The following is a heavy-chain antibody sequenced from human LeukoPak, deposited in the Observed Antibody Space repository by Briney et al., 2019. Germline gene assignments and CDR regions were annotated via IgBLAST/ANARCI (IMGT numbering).Heavy chain of an antibody. CDR1: GYTFTGYY. CDR3: ARSPGEVLRFLEWPIPYYFDY. V-gene: IGHV1-2*02. D-gene: IGHD3-3*01. CDR2: INPNSGGT. J-gene: IGHJ4*02. Sequence: GASVKVSCKASGYTFTGYYMHWVRQAPGQGLEWMGWINPNSGGTNYAQKFQGRVTMTRDTSISTAYMELSRLRSDDTAVYYCARSPGEVLRFLEWPIPYYFDYWGQGTLVTVSS.